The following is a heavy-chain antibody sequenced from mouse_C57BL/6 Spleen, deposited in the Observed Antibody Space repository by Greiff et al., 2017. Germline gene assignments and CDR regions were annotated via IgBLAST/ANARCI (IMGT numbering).Heavy chain of an antibody. Sequence: VKLQQPGAELVRPGSSVKLSCKASGYTFTSYWMDWVKQRPGQGLEWIGNIYPSDSETHYNQKFKDKATLTVDKSSSTAYMQLSSLTSEDSAVYYCARSGSTWFAYWGQGTLVTVSA. CDR1: GYTFTSYW. J-gene: IGHJ3*01. CDR2: IYPSDSET. CDR3: ARSGSTWFAY. V-gene: IGHV1-61*01. D-gene: IGHD1-1*01.